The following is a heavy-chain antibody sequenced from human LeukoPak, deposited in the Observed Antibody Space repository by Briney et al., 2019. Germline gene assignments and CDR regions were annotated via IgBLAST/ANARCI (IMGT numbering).Heavy chain of an antibody. V-gene: IGHV4-59*01. J-gene: IGHJ4*02. Sequence: SETLSLTCTVSGGSISSYYWSWIRQPPGKGLEWIGYIYYSGSTNYNPSLKSRVTISVDTSKNQFSLKLSSVTAADTAVYYCARHGVDTAMAVHLEYWGQGTLVTVSS. CDR1: GGSISSYY. CDR2: IYYSGST. D-gene: IGHD5-18*01. CDR3: ARHGVDTAMAVHLEY.